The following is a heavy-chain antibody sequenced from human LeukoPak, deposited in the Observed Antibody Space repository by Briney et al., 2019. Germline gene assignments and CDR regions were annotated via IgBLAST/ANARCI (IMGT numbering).Heavy chain of an antibody. Sequence: ASVKVSCKASGYTFTSYDINWVRQATGQGLEWMGWMNPNSGNTNYAQKLQGRVTMTTDTSTSTAYMELRSLRSDDTAVYYCARGIKYGYDSSKRDDAFDIWGQGTMVTVSS. CDR1: GYTFTSYD. CDR3: ARGIKYGYDSSKRDDAFDI. D-gene: IGHD3-22*01. CDR2: MNPNSGNT. V-gene: IGHV1-8*01. J-gene: IGHJ3*02.